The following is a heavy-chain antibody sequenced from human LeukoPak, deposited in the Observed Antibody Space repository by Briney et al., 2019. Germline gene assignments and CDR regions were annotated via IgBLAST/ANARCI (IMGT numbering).Heavy chain of an antibody. V-gene: IGHV3-21*01. D-gene: IGHD6-13*01. Sequence: SMNWVRQAPGKGLEWVSSISSSSSYIYYADSVKGRFTISRDNAKNSLYLQMNSLRAEDTAVYYCARDRQLADWGQGTLVTVSS. J-gene: IGHJ4*02. CDR3: ARDRQLAD. CDR1: S. CDR2: ISSSSSYI.